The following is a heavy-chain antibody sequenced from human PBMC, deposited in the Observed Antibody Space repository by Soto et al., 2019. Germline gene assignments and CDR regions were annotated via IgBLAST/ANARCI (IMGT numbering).Heavy chain of an antibody. CDR3: ARAPTRFGTFDY. J-gene: IGHJ4*02. CDR2: IYYSGST. D-gene: IGHD3-16*01. CDR1: GGPISSYY. V-gene: IGHV4-59*01. Sequence: SETLSLTCTVSGGPISSYYWSWIRQPPGKGLEWIGYIYYSGSTNYNPSLKSRVTISVDTSKNQFSLKLSSVTAADTAVYYCARAPTRFGTFDYWGQGTLVTVSS.